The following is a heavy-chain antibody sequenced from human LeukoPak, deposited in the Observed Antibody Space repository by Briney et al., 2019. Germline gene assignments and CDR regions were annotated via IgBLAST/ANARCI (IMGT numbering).Heavy chain of an antibody. V-gene: IGHV1-69*01. CDR3: ASRLTLLGTTRANWFDP. CDR2: IIPIFGTA. J-gene: IGHJ5*02. Sequence: SVTVSCKASGGTFSSYAISWVRQAPGQGLEWMGGIIPIFGTANYAQKFQGRVTITADESTSTAYMELSSLRSEDTAVYYCASRLTLLGTTRANWFDPWGQGTLVTVSS. D-gene: IGHD1-1*01. CDR1: GGTFSSYA.